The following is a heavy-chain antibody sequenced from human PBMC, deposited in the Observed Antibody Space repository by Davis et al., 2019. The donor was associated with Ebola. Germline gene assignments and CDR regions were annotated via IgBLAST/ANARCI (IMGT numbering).Heavy chain of an antibody. Sequence: GESLKISCTASGFTFSSYNMNWVRQAPGKGLEWVSSISSSSRYIYYADSVKGRFTISRDNSKKTLYLQMNSLRAEDTAVYYCAKSGLSFGVVKYHYGMDVWGKGTTVTVSS. V-gene: IGHV3-21*04. D-gene: IGHD3-3*01. J-gene: IGHJ6*04. CDR3: AKSGLSFGVVKYHYGMDV. CDR2: ISSSSRYI. CDR1: GFTFSSYN.